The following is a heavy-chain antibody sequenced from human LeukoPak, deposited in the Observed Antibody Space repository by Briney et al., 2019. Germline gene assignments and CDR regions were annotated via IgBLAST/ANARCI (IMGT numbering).Heavy chain of an antibody. CDR3: ARDLRKPTYSSSWYGTYYYYGMDV. D-gene: IGHD6-13*01. CDR2: ISGSGGST. Sequence: GGSLRLSCAASGFTFSSYAMSWVRQAPGKGLEWVSAISGSGGSTYYADSVKGRFTISRDNSKNTLYLQMNSLRAEDTAVYYCARDLRKPTYSSSWYGTYYYYGMDVWGQGTTVTVSS. J-gene: IGHJ6*02. CDR1: GFTFSSYA. V-gene: IGHV3-23*01.